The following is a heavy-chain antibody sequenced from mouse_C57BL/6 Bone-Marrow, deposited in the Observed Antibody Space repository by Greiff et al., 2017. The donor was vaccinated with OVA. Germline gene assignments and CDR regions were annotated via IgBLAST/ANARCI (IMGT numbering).Heavy chain of an antibody. CDR1: GYTFTSYW. D-gene: IGHD2-4*01. CDR2: IDPSDSYT. J-gene: IGHJ3*01. V-gene: IGHV1-59*01. CDR3: ATRHDYDGLFAY. Sequence: VQLQQPGAELVRPGTSVKLSCKASGYTFTSYWMHWVKQRPGQGLEWIGVIDPSDSYTNYNQKFKGKATLTVDTSSSTAYMQLSSLTSEDSAVYYCATRHDYDGLFAYWGQGTLVTVSA.